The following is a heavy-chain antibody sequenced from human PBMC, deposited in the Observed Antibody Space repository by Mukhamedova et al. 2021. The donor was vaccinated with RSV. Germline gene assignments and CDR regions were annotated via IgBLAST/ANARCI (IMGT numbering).Heavy chain of an antibody. CDR2: ISYDGSNK. D-gene: IGHD1-14*01. V-gene: IGHV3-30*04. Sequence: SYAMHWVRQAPGKGLEWVAVISYDGSNKYYADSVKGRFTISRDNSKNTLYLQMNSLRAEDTAVYYCARGALPVPGWFDPWGQGTL. J-gene: IGHJ5*02. CDR1: SYA. CDR3: ARGALPVPGWFDP.